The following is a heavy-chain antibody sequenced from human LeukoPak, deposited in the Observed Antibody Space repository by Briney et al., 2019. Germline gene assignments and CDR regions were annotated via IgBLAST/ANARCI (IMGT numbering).Heavy chain of an antibody. J-gene: IGHJ5*01. V-gene: IGHV1-2*02. CDR2: INPNTGGT. Sequence: ASVKVSCKASGYTFIGYYIHWVRQAPGQGLERMGWINPNTGGTNYAQKFQGRVTMTRDTSISTTYMELSRLRSDDTAVYYCARAEGERDWFDSWGQGTLVTVSS. CDR3: ARAEGERDWFDS. D-gene: IGHD1-14*01. CDR1: GYTFIGYY.